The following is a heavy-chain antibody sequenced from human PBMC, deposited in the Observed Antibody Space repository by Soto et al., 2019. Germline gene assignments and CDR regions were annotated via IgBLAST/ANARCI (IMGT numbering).Heavy chain of an antibody. D-gene: IGHD5-12*01. Sequence: QVQLVESGGGVVQPGRSLRLSCAASGFTFSSYGMHWVRQAPGKGLEWVALVWYDGGNKYYADSVKGRFTISRDNSKNPLYLQMNSLRDEDTAVYYFVRAAGYSGNDYVYFYGMDVWGQGTTVTVSS. CDR3: VRAAGYSGNDYVYFYGMDV. CDR1: GFTFSSYG. V-gene: IGHV3-33*01. J-gene: IGHJ6*02. CDR2: VWYDGGNK.